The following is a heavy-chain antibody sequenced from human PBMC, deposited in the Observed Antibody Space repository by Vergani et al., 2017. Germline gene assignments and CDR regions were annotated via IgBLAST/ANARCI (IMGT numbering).Heavy chain of an antibody. D-gene: IGHD6-19*01. V-gene: IGHV1-2*02. CDR1: GYTFTGYY. CDR2: INPNSGGT. J-gene: IGHJ6*02. Sequence: QVQLVQSGAEVKKPGASVKVSCKASGYTFTGYYMHWVRQAPGQGLEWMGWINPNSGGTNYAQKFQGRVTMTRDTSISTAYMEQSRLRSDVTAVYYCARDRAVAGTAYYYYGMDVWGQGTTVTVSS. CDR3: ARDRAVAGTAYYYYGMDV.